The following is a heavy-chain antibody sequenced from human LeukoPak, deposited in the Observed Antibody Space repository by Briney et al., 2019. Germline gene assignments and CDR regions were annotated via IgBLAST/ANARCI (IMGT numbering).Heavy chain of an antibody. J-gene: IGHJ6*04. CDR2: ISSSGGTI. V-gene: IGHV3-11*04. Sequence: GGSLRLSCTASGFTFTDYYMNWIRQAPGKGLEWVSYISSSGGTIYYADSVKGRFTISRDNAKNSLYLQMNSLRAEDTAVYYCAELGITMIGGVWGKGTTVTISS. CDR1: GFTFTDYY. D-gene: IGHD3-10*02. CDR3: AELGITMIGGV.